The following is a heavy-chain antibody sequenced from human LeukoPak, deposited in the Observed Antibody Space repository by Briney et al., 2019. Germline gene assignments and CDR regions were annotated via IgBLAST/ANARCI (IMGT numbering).Heavy chain of an antibody. CDR1: GFRFSSYV. CDR2: IDGSDGAS. CDR3: ARAKSSWYFDY. J-gene: IGHJ4*02. V-gene: IGHV3-23*01. D-gene: IGHD6-13*01. Sequence: PGGSLRLSCAASGFRFSSYVMSWVRQAPGKGLEYVSSIDGSDGASYYADSVKGRFTISRDNSKNTLFLQMNSLRAEDTAVYYCARAKSSWYFDYWGQGTLVTVSS.